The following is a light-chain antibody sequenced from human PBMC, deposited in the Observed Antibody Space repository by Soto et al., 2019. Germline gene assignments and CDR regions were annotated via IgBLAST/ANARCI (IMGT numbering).Light chain of an antibody. V-gene: IGKV1-5*03. Sequence: DIQITQSHSTLSASVGDRVTITCRASQSISVYLAWYQQKPGKAPNLLIYKASRLQSGVPSRFSGSGSGTEFTLTITSLHPDDFATYYCQQYVSYSRTFGQGTKVDIK. J-gene: IGKJ1*01. CDR1: QSISVY. CDR2: KAS. CDR3: QQYVSYSRT.